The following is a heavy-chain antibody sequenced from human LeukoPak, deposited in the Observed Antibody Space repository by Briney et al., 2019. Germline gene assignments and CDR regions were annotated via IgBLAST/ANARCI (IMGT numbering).Heavy chain of an antibody. J-gene: IGHJ3*02. CDR3: ARDYYDSSGYYSDAFDI. Sequence: SETLSLTCSVAAGSISSYYWSWIRQPAGKGMGWVVRIYTSGSNNYKPSHKSRVTMSVDTTKNEYSLKLSSVTAADTAVYYCARDYYDSSGYYSDAFDIWGQGTMVTVSS. V-gene: IGHV4-4*07. CDR1: AGSISSYY. CDR2: IYTSGSN. D-gene: IGHD3-22*01.